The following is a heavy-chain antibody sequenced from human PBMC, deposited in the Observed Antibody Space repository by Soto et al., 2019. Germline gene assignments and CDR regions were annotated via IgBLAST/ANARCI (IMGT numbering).Heavy chain of an antibody. J-gene: IGHJ6*02. V-gene: IGHV4-39*01. CDR1: GGSISSSSYN. CDR2: IYYSGST. CDR3: ARLVERSGGRCYSSYYYGTDV. D-gene: IGHD2-15*01. Sequence: TDTLSLTCTLSGGSISSSSYNWGWIRQPPGKGLEWIGSIYYSGSTYYNRSLKSRVTISVDTSKNKFSLKLSSATAAETAVHYCARLVERSGGRCYSSYYYGTDVWGQVTTVT.